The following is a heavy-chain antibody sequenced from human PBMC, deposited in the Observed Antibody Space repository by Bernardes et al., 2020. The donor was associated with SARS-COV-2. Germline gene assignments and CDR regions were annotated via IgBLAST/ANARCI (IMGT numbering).Heavy chain of an antibody. Sequence: GGSLRLSCAASGFTFSSYGMHWVRQAPGKGLEWVAVIWYDGSNKYYADSVKGRFTISRDNSKNTLYLQMNSLRAEDTAVYYCARGGQTMVRGVILTYYFDYWGQGTLVTVSS. CDR1: GFTFSSYG. V-gene: IGHV3-33*01. CDR3: ARGGQTMVRGVILTYYFDY. D-gene: IGHD3-10*01. J-gene: IGHJ4*02. CDR2: IWYDGSNK.